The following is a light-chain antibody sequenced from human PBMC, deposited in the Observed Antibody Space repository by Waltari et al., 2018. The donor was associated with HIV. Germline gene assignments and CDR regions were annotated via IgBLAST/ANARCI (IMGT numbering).Light chain of an antibody. CDR2: EVS. J-gene: IGLJ2*01. V-gene: IGLV2-14*03. CDR3: SSYTSSDTVV. CDR1: TSALGGYTS. Sequence: QSALTQPASVSGSPGQSITISCPGPTSALGGYTSVSWYQQHPAKAPKLVILEVSSRPSGVSNRFSGSKSGNTASLTISGLQAEDEAYYYCSSYTSSDTVVFGGGTKVTVL.